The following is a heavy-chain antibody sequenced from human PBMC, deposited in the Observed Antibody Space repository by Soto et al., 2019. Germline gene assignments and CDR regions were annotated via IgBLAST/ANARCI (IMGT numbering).Heavy chain of an antibody. CDR2: IYYSGST. J-gene: IGHJ6*03. CDR1: GGSISSGGYY. CDR3: ARDRRVPAVYYYMDV. V-gene: IGHV4-31*03. D-gene: IGHD2-2*01. Sequence: SETLSLTCTVSGGSISSGGYYWSWIRQHPGKGLEWIGYIYYSGSTYYNPSLKSRVTISVDTSKNQFSLKLSSVTAADTAVYYCARDRRVPAVYYYMDVWGKGTTVTVSS.